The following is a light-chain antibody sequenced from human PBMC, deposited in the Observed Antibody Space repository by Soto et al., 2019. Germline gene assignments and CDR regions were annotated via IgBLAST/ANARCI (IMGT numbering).Light chain of an antibody. J-gene: IGLJ1*01. V-gene: IGLV2-14*01. CDR2: GVT. CDR1: SSDVGAYNY. Sequence: QSVLTQPASVSGSPGQSITISCTGTSSDVGAYNYVSWYQQHPGEAPKLIIYGVTNRPSGVSYRFSGSKSDYTASLTISGLQAEDEADYYCSSYSTSLFYVFGTGNKVTVL. CDR3: SSYSTSLFYV.